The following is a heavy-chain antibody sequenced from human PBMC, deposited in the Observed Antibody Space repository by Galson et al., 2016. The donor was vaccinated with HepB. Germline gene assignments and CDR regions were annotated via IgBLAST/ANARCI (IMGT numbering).Heavy chain of an antibody. Sequence: SLRLSCAASGFTFSGYWMHWVRQAPGRGLVWVSRINSDGSSTSYADSVKGRFTISRDNAKNTLYLQMNSLRAEDTAVYYCARKSDTGTLVGDLWGQGTLVTVSS. CDR3: ARKSDTGTLVGDL. V-gene: IGHV3-74*01. J-gene: IGHJ5*02. D-gene: IGHD1-14*01. CDR2: INSDGSST. CDR1: GFTFSGYW.